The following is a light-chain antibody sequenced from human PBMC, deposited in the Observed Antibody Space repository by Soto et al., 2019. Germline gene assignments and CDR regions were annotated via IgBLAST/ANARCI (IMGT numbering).Light chain of an antibody. Sequence: QAVVTQPSSLSASPGASASLTCTLRSGINVGAYRIYWYQQKPGSPPQYLLRYNSDSDNQQGSGVPSRFSGSKDASANAGILLISGLQSDDEADYYCMIWHSNAGVFGGGTKLTVL. CDR1: SGINVGAYR. V-gene: IGLV5-45*03. J-gene: IGLJ3*02. CDR3: MIWHSNAGV. CDR2: YNSDSDN.